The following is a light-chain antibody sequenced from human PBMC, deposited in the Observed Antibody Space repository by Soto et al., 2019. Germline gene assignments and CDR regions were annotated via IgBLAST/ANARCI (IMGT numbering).Light chain of an antibody. CDR2: EVS. V-gene: IGLV2-14*01. CDR1: HNDIGGYNY. J-gene: IGLJ1*01. Sequence: QSALTQPASVSGSPGQSITISCTGTHNDIGGYNYVSWYQQHPGKSPKLLIYEVSDGPSGISYRFSGSRSGNTAFLTISGLQTEDEADYYCSSFTNGETPVFGTGTKLTVL. CDR3: SSFTNGETPV.